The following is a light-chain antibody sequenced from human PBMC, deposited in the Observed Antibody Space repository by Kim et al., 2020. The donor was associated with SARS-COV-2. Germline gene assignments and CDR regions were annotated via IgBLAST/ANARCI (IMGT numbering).Light chain of an antibody. V-gene: IGKV3-20*01. Sequence: LSPGERATLSCRASQSVSSTYLAWYQHKPGQAPRLLISGVSSRATGIPDRFSGSGSGTDFTLTISRLEPEDFAVYYCQQYGSSPLSFGGGTKLEI. CDR1: QSVSSTY. J-gene: IGKJ4*01. CDR2: GVS. CDR3: QQYGSSPLS.